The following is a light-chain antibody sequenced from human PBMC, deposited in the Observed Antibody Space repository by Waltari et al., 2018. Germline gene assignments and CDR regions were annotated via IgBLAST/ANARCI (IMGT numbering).Light chain of an antibody. CDR3: AAWDDNLRGV. Sequence: QSVLTQPPSASGTPGPRVTISCSGSYSNIGRHAVYWHQQLPGTAPKRLIFNNNRRPSCVPDRFSGSKSGTSASLAISGLGSGDEADYYCAAWDDNLRGVFGGGTRLAAL. J-gene: IGLJ2*01. CDR1: YSNIGRHA. CDR2: NNN. V-gene: IGLV1-47*01.